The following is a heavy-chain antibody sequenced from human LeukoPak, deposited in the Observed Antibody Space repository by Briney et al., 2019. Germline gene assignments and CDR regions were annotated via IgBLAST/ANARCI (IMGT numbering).Heavy chain of an antibody. CDR2: IYYSGST. CDR3: ARGMGLDGNNWFDP. Sequence: SETLSLTCTVSGGSIRTYYWSWIRQPPGKGLEWIGFIYYSGSTKYNPSLKSRVTISVDTSRNQFSLKLSSVTAADTAVFYCARGMGLDGNNWFDPWGQGTLVTVSS. V-gene: IGHV4-59*12. D-gene: IGHD3-16*01. J-gene: IGHJ5*02. CDR1: GGSIRTYY.